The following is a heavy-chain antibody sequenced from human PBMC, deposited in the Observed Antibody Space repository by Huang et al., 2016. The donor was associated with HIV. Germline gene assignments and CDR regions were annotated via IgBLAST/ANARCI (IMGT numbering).Heavy chain of an antibody. J-gene: IGHJ4*02. CDR3: AREKAADSAWYGVYYFDY. V-gene: IGHV4-34*01. CDR1: GGSFSGYY. Sequence: QVQLRQWGAGLVKPSETLSLTFAVYGGSFSGYYWTWIRQSPGKGLEWIGEINHIGKTESQPSLKSRVTIAKDTAKNQFSLQWTSVSAADTGVYFCAREKAADSAWYGVYYFDYWGEGALVTVTS. D-gene: IGHD6-19*01. CDR2: INHIGKT.